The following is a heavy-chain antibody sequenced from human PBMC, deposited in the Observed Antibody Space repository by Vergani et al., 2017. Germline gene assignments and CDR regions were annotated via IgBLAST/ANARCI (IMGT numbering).Heavy chain of an antibody. V-gene: IGHV1-46*01. J-gene: IGHJ5*02. CDR3: ARVAVAGQWFDP. Sequence: QVQLVQSGAEVKKPGASVKVSCKASGYTFTSYYMHWVRQAPGQGLEWMGIINPSGGSTSYAQKFQGRVTMTRDTSTSTVYMELISLRSGDTAVYYCARVAVAGQWFDPWGQGTLVTVSS. CDR2: INPSGGST. CDR1: GYTFTSYY. D-gene: IGHD6-19*01.